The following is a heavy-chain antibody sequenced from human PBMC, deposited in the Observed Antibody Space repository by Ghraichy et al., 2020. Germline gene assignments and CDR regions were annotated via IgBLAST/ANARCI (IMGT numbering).Heavy chain of an antibody. CDR2: IYYSGST. V-gene: IGHV4-39*01. CDR3: ARLRAAAGHTLLDY. J-gene: IGHJ4*02. Sequence: SETLSLTCTVSGGSISSSSYYWGWIRQPPGKGLEWIGSIYYSGSTYYNPSLKSRVTISVDTSKNQFSLKLSSVTAADTAVYYCARLRAAAGHTLLDYWGQGTLVTVSS. CDR1: GGSISSSSYY. D-gene: IGHD6-13*01.